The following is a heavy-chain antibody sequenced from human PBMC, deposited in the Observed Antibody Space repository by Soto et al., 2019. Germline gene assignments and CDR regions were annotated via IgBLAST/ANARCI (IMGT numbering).Heavy chain of an antibody. CDR3: EGAGSSWYLGYFDY. D-gene: IGHD6-13*01. V-gene: IGHV3-21*01. J-gene: IGHJ4*02. CDR2: ISSSSSYI. Sequence: GGSLRLSCAAPGFTFSSYSMNWVRQAPGKGLEWVSSISSSSSYIYYADSVKGRFTISRDNAKNSLYLQMNSLRAEDTAVYYCEGAGSSWYLGYFDYWGQGTLVTVSS. CDR1: GFTFSSYS.